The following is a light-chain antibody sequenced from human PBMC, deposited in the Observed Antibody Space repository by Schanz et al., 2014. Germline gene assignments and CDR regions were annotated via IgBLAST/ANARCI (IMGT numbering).Light chain of an antibody. CDR2: CAF. Sequence: DIVLTQSPGTLSLSPGERATLSCRASQSVSHNYLAWYQQKPGQAPRLLIHCAFKRATGIPDRFSGSGSGTDFTLTISRLEPEDFAVYYCQQHGSSLTFGPGTKVDVK. CDR3: QQHGSSLT. CDR1: QSVSHNY. V-gene: IGKV3-20*01. J-gene: IGKJ3*01.